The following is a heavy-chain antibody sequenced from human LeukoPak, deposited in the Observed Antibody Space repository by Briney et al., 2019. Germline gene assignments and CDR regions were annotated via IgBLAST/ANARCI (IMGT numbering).Heavy chain of an antibody. CDR1: GFTFSSYG. J-gene: IGHJ5*02. D-gene: IGHD2-2*01. Sequence: GGSLRLSCAASGFTFSSYGMHWVRQAPGKGLEWVAFIRYDGSNKYYTDSVKGRFTISRDNSKNTLYLQMNSLRAEDTAVYYCASIGYCSSTSCDNWFDPWGQGTLVTVSS. CDR3: ASIGYCSSTSCDNWFDP. CDR2: IRYDGSNK. V-gene: IGHV3-30*02.